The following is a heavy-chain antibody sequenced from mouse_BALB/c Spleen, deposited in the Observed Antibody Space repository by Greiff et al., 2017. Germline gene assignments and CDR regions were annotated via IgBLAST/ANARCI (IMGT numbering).Heavy chain of an antibody. CDR2: ILPGSGST. V-gene: IGHV1-9*01. D-gene: IGHD2-1*01. J-gene: IGHJ4*01. Sequence: QVQLQQSGAELVKPGASVKISCKATGYTFSSYWIEWVKQRPGHGLEWIGEILPGSGSTNYNEKFKGKATFTADTSSNTAYMQLSSLTSEDSAVYCCARSPYGNYAMDYWGQGTSVTVSS. CDR3: ARSPYGNYAMDY. CDR1: GYTFSSYW.